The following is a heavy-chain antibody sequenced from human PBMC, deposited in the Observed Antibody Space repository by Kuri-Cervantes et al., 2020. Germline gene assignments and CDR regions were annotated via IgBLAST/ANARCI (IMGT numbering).Heavy chain of an antibody. Sequence: GGSLRLSCAASGFTFSSYGMHWVRQAPGKGLEWVAFIRYDGSNKYYADSVKGRSTISRDNSKNTLYLQMNSLRAEDTAVYYCAKDLGPFMIVVVNPDCWGQGTLVTVSS. CDR3: AKDLGPFMIVVVNPDC. J-gene: IGHJ4*02. D-gene: IGHD3-22*01. V-gene: IGHV3-30*02. CDR2: IRYDGSNK. CDR1: GFTFSSYG.